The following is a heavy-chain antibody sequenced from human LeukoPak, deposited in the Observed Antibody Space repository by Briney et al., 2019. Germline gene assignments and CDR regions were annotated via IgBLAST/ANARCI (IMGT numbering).Heavy chain of an antibody. V-gene: IGHV3-23*01. CDR3: ANDLWIVVVPDAFDI. CDR2: ISGSGGST. D-gene: IGHD3-22*01. J-gene: IGHJ3*02. Sequence: HPGGSLRLSCSASGFTFSSYSMNWVRQAPGKGLEWVSAISGSGGSTYYADSVKGRFTISRDNSKNTLYLQMNNLRAEDTAVYYCANDLWIVVVPDAFDIWGQGTMVTVSS. CDR1: GFTFSSYS.